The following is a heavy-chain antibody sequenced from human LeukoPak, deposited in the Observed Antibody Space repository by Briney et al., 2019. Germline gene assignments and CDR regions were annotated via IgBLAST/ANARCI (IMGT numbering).Heavy chain of an antibody. J-gene: IGHJ4*02. CDR3: AGVERSIFGVVIFDY. Sequence: NPSETLSLTCTVSGGSISSGSYYWSWIRQPAGKGLEWIGRIYTSGSTNYNPSLKSRVTISVDTSKNQFSLKLSSVTAADTAVYYCAGVERSIFGVVIFDYWGQGTLVTVSS. CDR1: GGSISSGSYY. V-gene: IGHV4-61*02. CDR2: IYTSGST. D-gene: IGHD3-3*01.